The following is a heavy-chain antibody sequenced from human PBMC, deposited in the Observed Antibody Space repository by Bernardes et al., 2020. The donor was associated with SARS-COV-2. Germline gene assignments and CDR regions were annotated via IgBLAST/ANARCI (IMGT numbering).Heavy chain of an antibody. CDR2: IDPKSGDT. Sequence: ASVKVSCKASGYSFSAFYIYWVRQAPGQGLEWMGWIDPKSGDTTYAQKFQGGVILSRDTSISTAYMEMSRLTSDDTAVYYCARAPSTFYGLDVWGQGTTVTVSS. CDR1: GYSFSAFY. V-gene: IGHV1-2*02. CDR3: ARAPSTFYGLDV. J-gene: IGHJ6*02.